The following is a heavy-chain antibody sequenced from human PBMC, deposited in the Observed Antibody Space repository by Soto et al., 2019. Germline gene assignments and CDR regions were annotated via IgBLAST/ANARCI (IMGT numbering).Heavy chain of an antibody. Sequence: HPGGSLRLSCAASGFTVSSNYMSWVRQAPGKGLEWVSVIYSGGSTYYADSVKGRFTISRDNSKNTLYLQMNSLRAEDTAVYYCARDRRENDYGNYYYYGMDLWGQGTTVTV. CDR1: GFTVSSNY. CDR3: ARDRRENDYGNYYYYGMDL. J-gene: IGHJ6*02. CDR2: IYSGGST. V-gene: IGHV3-53*01. D-gene: IGHD4-17*01.